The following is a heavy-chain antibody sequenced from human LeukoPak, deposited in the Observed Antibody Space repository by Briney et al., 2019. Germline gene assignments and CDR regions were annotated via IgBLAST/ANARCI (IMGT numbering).Heavy chain of an antibody. CDR1: GYTFTGYY. CDR3: ARATTPYSSSSAFDY. V-gene: IGHV1-2*02. D-gene: IGHD6-6*01. Sequence: GASVKVSRKASGYTFTGYYMHWVRQAPGQGLEWMGWINPNSGGTNYAQKFQGRVTMTRDTSISTAYMELSRLRSDDTAVYYCARATTPYSSSSAFDYWGQGTLVTVSS. CDR2: INPNSGGT. J-gene: IGHJ4*02.